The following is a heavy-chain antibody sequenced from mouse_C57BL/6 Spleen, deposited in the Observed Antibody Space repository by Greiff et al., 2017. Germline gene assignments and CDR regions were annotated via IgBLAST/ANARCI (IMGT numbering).Heavy chain of an antibody. J-gene: IGHJ2*01. CDR1: GYAFSSSW. Sequence: VKLVESGPELVKPGASVKISCKASGYAFSSSWMNWVKQRPGKGLEWIGRSYPGDGDTNYNGKFKGKATLTADKSSSTAYMQLSSLTSEDSAVYFCASGVFTTVDDYWGQGTTLTVSS. V-gene: IGHV1-82*01. CDR2: SYPGDGDT. CDR3: ASGVFTTVDDY. D-gene: IGHD1-1*01.